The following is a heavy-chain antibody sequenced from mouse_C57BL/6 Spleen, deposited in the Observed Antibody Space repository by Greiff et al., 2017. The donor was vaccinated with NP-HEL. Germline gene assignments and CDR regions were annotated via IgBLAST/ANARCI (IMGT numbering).Heavy chain of an antibody. J-gene: IGHJ4*01. CDR1: GYSITSGYY. CDR3: ARADYYYYAMDY. D-gene: IGHD1-1*01. V-gene: IGHV3-6*01. Sequence: ESGPGLVKPSQSLSLTCSVTGYSITSGYYWNWIRQFPGNKLEWMGYISYDGSNNYNPSLKNRISITRDTSKNQFFLKLNSVTTEDTATYYCARADYYYYAMDYWGQGTSVTVSS. CDR2: ISYDGSN.